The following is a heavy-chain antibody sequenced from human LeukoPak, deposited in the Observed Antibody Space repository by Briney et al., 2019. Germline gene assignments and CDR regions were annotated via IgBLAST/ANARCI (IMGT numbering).Heavy chain of an antibody. D-gene: IGHD2-15*01. V-gene: IGHV3-7*01. CDR1: GFSFRNYW. J-gene: IGHJ4*02. CDR2: TKPDGSAE. Sequence: PGGSLRLSCAASGFSFRNYWMGWVRQAPGKGLKGVANTKPDGSAEYYADSVRGRFSPSRDNANNLLYLQMNSLRAEDTAVYYCARDGGLHTNFDYGGQGTVVTVSS. CDR3: ARDGGLHTNFDY.